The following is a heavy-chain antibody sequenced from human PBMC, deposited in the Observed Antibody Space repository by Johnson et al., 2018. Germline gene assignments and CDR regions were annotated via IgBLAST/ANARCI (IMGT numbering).Heavy chain of an antibody. CDR3: TRETLRNAFDI. V-gene: IGHV3-13*01. CDR2: IGTTGDT. CDR1: GFTFSTYD. D-gene: IGHD3-16*01. J-gene: IGHJ3*02. Sequence: VQLVQSGGGLVQXGGSLRLXCAASGFTFSTYDMHWVRQATGKGLEWVSAIGTTGDTYYSGSVKGRFSISRENAKNSLYLQMNSLRAGDTAVYYCTRETLRNAFDIWGQGTMVTVSS.